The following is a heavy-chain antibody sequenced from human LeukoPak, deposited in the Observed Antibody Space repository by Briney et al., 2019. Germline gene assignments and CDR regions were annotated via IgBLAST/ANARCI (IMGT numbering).Heavy chain of an antibody. V-gene: IGHV5-51*01. D-gene: IGHD1-7*01. Sequence: GESLKISCKGSGYSFTSYWIGWVRQMPGKGLEWMGIIYPGDSDTRYSPSFQGQVTISADKSISTAYLQWSSLKASDTAMYYCARLTRGITGTTYYFDYWGQGTLVTVPS. J-gene: IGHJ4*02. CDR2: IYPGDSDT. CDR1: GYSFTSYW. CDR3: ARLTRGITGTTYYFDY.